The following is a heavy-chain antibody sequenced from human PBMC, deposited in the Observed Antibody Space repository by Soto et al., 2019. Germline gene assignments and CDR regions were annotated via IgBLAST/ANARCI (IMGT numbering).Heavy chain of an antibody. Sequence: TSETLSLTCTASGGSMSTYYWLWIRQAPGQGLEWIGYIYSTGNTNYNRSLKSRVAMSIDTTKMQFSLSMTSVVADATAVYYCASAFGGWHADSWGQGTLVTVSS. CDR3: ASAFGGWHADS. CDR1: GGSMSTYY. CDR2: IYSTGNT. J-gene: IGHJ4*02. V-gene: IGHV4-59*08. D-gene: IGHD6-19*01.